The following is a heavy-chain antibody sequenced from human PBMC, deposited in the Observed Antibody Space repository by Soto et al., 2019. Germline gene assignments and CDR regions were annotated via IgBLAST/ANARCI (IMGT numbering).Heavy chain of an antibody. V-gene: IGHV4-59*01. J-gene: IGHJ4*01. Sequence: SETLSLTCTVSGGAMYAYYWSWIRQPPGKGLEWIGDIYSSGRTNYNPFLKSRVTISVYTSKSQFSLSLRSVTAADTAVSYCARGGHDFDFVYLDHGGLVNVSS. CDR3: ARGGHDFDFVY. CDR2: IYSSGRT. CDR1: GGAMYAYY. D-gene: IGHD5-12*01.